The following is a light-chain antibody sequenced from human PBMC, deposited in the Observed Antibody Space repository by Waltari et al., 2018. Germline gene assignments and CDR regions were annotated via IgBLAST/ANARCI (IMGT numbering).Light chain of an antibody. J-gene: IGLJ2*01. V-gene: IGLV8-61*01. CDR1: SCSVSTSNY. CDR2: STN. CDR3: TLYMGSGIL. Sequence: TVVTQEPSLSVSPGGTVTPTCGLSSCSVSTSNYPSWYQQTPGQAPRILIYSTNTRPSGVPDRFSGSILGNKAALTITGAQADDESDYYCTLYMGSGILFGGGTRLTVL.